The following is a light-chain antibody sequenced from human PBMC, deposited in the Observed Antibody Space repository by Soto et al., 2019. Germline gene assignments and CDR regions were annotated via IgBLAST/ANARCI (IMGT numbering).Light chain of an antibody. CDR2: DAS. Sequence: EIVLTQSPATLSLSPGERATLSFRASQSVSSYFAWYQQKPGQAPRLLIYDASNRATGIPARFSGSGSGTDFTLTISSLEPEDFAVYYCQQRSDLPLTFGQGTKVEIK. V-gene: IGKV3-11*01. J-gene: IGKJ1*01. CDR1: QSVSSY. CDR3: QQRSDLPLT.